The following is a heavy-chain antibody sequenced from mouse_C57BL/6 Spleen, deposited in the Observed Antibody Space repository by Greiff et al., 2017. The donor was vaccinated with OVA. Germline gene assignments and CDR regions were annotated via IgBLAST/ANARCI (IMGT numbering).Heavy chain of an antibody. V-gene: IGHV1-81*01. CDR1: GYTFTSYG. D-gene: IGHD1-1*01. CDR3: ARRDYGSSYNAVDY. J-gene: IGHJ4*01. Sequence: QVQLKQSGAELARPGASVKLSCKASGYTFTSYGISWVKQRPGQGLEWIGEIFPRSGCNYYNEKFKGKATLTADKSSSTAYMELRSLTSEDSAVYFCARRDYGSSYNAVDYWGQGTSVTVSS. CDR2: IFPRSGCN.